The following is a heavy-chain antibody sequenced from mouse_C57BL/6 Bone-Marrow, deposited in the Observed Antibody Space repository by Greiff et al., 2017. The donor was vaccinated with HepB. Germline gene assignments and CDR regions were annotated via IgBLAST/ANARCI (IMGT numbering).Heavy chain of an antibody. CDR1: GYSITSGYY. CDR3: ARDQVYYGSSYGYFDV. Sequence: ESGPGLVKPSQSLSLTCSVTGYSITSGYYWNWIRQFPGNKLEWMGYISYDGSNNYNPSLKNRISITRDTSKNQFFLKLNSVTTEDTATYYCARDQVYYGSSYGYFDVWGTGTTVTVSS. CDR2: ISYDGSN. D-gene: IGHD1-1*01. V-gene: IGHV3-6*01. J-gene: IGHJ1*03.